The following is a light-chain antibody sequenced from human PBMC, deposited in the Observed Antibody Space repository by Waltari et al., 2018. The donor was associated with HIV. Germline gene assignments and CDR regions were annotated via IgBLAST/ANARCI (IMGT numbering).Light chain of an antibody. CDR2: DAS. J-gene: IGKJ5*01. CDR3: QQRSDWPPT. V-gene: IGKV3-11*01. CDR1: HSISNY. Sequence: VLTQSPATLSLSPGESATLSCRASHSISNYLPWYRQKPGQAPRLRIYDASNRAIDTPRRVTGSGSGTDFTLTISSLEPEDSAVYYCQQRSDWPPTFGQGTRLDIK.